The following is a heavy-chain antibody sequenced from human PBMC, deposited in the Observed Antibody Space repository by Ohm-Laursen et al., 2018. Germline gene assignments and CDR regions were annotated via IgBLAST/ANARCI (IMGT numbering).Heavy chain of an antibody. CDR3: LLSAVTTTTWGYYYYGMDV. J-gene: IGHJ6*02. CDR1: GYTFTGYY. V-gene: IGHV1-2*02. Sequence: AASVKVSCKASGYTFTGYYMHWVQRAPGQGLEWMGWINPNSGGTNYAQKFQGRVTMTRDTSISTAYMELSRLRSDDTAVYYCLLSAVTTTTWGYYYYGMDVWGQGTTVTVSS. D-gene: IGHD4-17*01. CDR2: INPNSGGT.